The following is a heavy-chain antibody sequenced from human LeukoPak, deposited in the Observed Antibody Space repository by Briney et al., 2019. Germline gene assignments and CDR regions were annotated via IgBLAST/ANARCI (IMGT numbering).Heavy chain of an antibody. CDR3: AKDRDRGLDY. D-gene: IGHD3-10*01. J-gene: IGHJ4*02. CDR1: GFTFSSYS. Sequence: GGSLRLSCAASGFTFSSYSMNWVRQAPGKGLEWVSSISSSSSYIYYADSVKGRFTISRDNSKNSLYLQMNSLRTKDTALYFCAKDRDRGLDYWGQGTLVTVSS. CDR2: ISSSSSYI. V-gene: IGHV3-21*04.